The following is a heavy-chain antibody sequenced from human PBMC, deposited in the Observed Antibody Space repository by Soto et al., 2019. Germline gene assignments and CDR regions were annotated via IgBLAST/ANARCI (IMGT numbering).Heavy chain of an antibody. D-gene: IGHD5-12*01. CDR2: IIPIFGTA. CDR3: ASEAGYSGYDSIYYYYYGMDV. V-gene: IGHV1-69*01. CDR1: GGTFSSYA. J-gene: IGHJ6*02. Sequence: QVQLVQCGAEVKKPGSSVEVSCKASGGTFSSYAISWVRQAPGQGLEWMGGIIPIFGTANYAQKFQGRVTITADESTSTAYMALSSLRSEDTAVYYCASEAGYSGYDSIYYYYYGMDVWGQGTTVTVSS.